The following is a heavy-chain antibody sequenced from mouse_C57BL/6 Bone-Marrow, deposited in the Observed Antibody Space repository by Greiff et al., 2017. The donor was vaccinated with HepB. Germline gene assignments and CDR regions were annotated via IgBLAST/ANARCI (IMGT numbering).Heavy chain of an antibody. CDR1: GFSFNTYA. V-gene: IGHV10-1*01. J-gene: IGHJ2*01. Sequence: GGGLVQPKGSLKLSCAASGFSFNTYAMNWVRQAPGKGLEWVARIRSKSNNYATYYADSVKDRFTISRDDSESMLYLQMNNLKTEDTAMYYCVRSYYYGSSYYFDYWGQGTTLTVSS. CDR3: VRSYYYGSSYYFDY. D-gene: IGHD1-1*01. CDR2: IRSKSNNYAT.